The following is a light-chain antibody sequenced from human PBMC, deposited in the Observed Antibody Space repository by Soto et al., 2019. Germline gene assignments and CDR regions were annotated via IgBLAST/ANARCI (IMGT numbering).Light chain of an antibody. J-gene: IGKJ5*01. Sequence: EIGLTQSPCALSLSPGERAPLSCRASQRVSSGYVAWYQQKPGQAPRLLIYGASSRATGIPDRFRASASGTDFTLTISRLEPEDFAVYFCQQYGGSPAITFGQGTRLAIK. V-gene: IGKV3-20*01. CDR1: QRVSSGY. CDR3: QQYGGSPAIT. CDR2: GAS.